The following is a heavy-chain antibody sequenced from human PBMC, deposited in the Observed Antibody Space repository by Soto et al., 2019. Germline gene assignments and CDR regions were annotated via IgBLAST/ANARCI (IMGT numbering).Heavy chain of an antibody. J-gene: IGHJ6*02. D-gene: IGHD7-27*01. Sequence: GASVKVSCKASGYTFTSYYMHWVRQAPGQGLEWMGMINPIGGSTSYSQKFQGRVTMTRDTSTSTVYMELSSLRSEDRAVYYCSRRQTGDRPYGMHVWGPTTTLTVS. V-gene: IGHV1-46*01. CDR3: SRRQTGDRPYGMHV. CDR2: INPIGGST. CDR1: GYTFTSYY.